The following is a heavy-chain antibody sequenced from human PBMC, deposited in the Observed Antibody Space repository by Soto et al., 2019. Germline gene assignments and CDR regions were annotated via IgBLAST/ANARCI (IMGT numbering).Heavy chain of an antibody. CDR3: ASSGPRTYYDFWSGLTPHYYYYYYMDV. CDR1: GGSFSGYY. V-gene: IGHV4-34*01. J-gene: IGHJ6*03. D-gene: IGHD3-3*01. Sequence: SETLSLTCAVYGGSFSGYYWSWIRQPPGKGLEWIGEINHSGSTNYNPSLKSRVTISVDTSKNQFSLKLSSVTAADTAVYYCASSGPRTYYDFWSGLTPHYYYYYYMDVWGKGTTVTVPS. CDR2: INHSGST.